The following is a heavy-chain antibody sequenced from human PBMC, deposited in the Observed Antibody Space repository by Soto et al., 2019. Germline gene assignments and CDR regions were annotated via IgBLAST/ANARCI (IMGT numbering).Heavy chain of an antibody. V-gene: IGHV4-59*01. Sequence: SETLSLTCTVSGGSISSYYWSWIRQPPGKGLEWIGYIYYSGSTNYNPSLKSRVTISVDTSKNQFSLKLSSVTAADTAVYYCARGGGYCISTSCPNYYYYGMDVWGQGTTVTVSS. D-gene: IGHD2-2*01. J-gene: IGHJ6*02. CDR3: ARGGGYCISTSCPNYYYYGMDV. CDR2: IYYSGST. CDR1: GGSISSYY.